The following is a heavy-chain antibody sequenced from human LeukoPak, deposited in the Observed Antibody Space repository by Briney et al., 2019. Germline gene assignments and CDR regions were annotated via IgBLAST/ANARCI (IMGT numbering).Heavy chain of an antibody. V-gene: IGHV4-39*01. CDR3: ARHSSPGSYYIALNWFDP. CDR2: IYYSGST. CDR1: GDSISTSNSY. J-gene: IGHJ5*02. D-gene: IGHD3-10*01. Sequence: SETLSLTCTVSGDSISTSNSYWGWIRQPPGKGLEWIGSIYYSGSTYYNPSLKSRVTISVDTSKNQFSLKLSSVTAADTAVYYCARHSSPGSYYIALNWFDPWGQGTLVTVSS.